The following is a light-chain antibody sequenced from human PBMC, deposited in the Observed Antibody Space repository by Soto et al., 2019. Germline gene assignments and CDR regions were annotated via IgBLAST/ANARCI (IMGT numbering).Light chain of an antibody. V-gene: IGKV3-20*01. CDR2: GAS. CDR3: QQYGSSPLT. J-gene: IGKJ4*01. Sequence: EIVLTQSPGTLSLSPGEGDTLSCRASQSVSSNSLAWYQQKPAQAPRLLIYGASTRATGIPDRFSGSGSGTDFTLTINRLEPEDFAVYYCQQYGSSPLTFGGGTKLEIK. CDR1: QSVSSNS.